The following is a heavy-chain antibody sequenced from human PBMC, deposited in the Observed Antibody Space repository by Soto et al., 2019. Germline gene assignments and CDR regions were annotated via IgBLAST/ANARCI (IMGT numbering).Heavy chain of an antibody. CDR2: TSGSGGST. CDR3: AKGRIPDD. D-gene: IGHD2-2*02. CDR1: GFSFSSYA. J-gene: IGHJ4*02. Sequence: EVQLLESGGGLVQPGGSLRLSCAASGFSFSSYAMTWVRQAPGKGREWVSTTSGSGGSTYYADSVKGRFTISSDNSKNTMYLQMNSLRAEDTALYYCAKGRIPDDWCQGTLVTVSS. V-gene: IGHV3-23*01.